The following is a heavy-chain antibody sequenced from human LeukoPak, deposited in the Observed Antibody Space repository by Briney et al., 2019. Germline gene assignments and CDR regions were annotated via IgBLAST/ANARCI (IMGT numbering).Heavy chain of an antibody. J-gene: IGHJ6*02. CDR3: ARDLHYYVARDV. D-gene: IGHD3-10*02. CDR2: ISGSGGAP. Sequence: GGSLRLSCAASVYTFRSYAMARVPQAPGRGLEWVSGISGSGGAPYYAESVKGRFTISRDNSRNTLHLQMNSLRAEDTALYYCARDLHYYVARDVWGQGTTVTVSS. V-gene: IGHV3-23*01. CDR1: VYTFRSYA.